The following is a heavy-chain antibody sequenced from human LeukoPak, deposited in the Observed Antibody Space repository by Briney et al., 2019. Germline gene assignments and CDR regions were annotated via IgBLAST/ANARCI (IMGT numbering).Heavy chain of an antibody. D-gene: IGHD3-10*01. CDR1: GYTFTGYY. CDR2: INPNSGGT. V-gene: IGHV1-2*02. Sequence: GASVKVSCKASGYTFTGYYMHWVRQAPGQGLEWMGWINPNSGGTNYAQKFQGRVTMTRDTSISTAYMELSRLRSDDTAVYYCATGPMVRGARPFDYWGQGTLVTVSS. CDR3: ATGPMVRGARPFDY. J-gene: IGHJ4*02.